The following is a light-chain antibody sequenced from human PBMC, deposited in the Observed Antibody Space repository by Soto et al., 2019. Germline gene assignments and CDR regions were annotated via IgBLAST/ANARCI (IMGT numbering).Light chain of an antibody. V-gene: IGLV1-44*01. J-gene: IGLJ1*01. Sequence: QSVLTQPPSVSGTPGQRIIISCSGSTSNIESHPVNWFQQVPGAAPKLLIKTNNQRPSGVPDRFSGSKSGASASLAISGLQSEDEATYYCATWDDSRNGVFGSGTKVTVL. CDR3: ATWDDSRNGV. CDR1: TSNIESHP. CDR2: TNN.